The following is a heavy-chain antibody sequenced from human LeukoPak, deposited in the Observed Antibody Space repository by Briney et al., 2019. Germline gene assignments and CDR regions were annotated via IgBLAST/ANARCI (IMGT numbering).Heavy chain of an antibody. Sequence: GGALRLSCAASGFTFSDYYMAWIRQAPGKGLNWVSYISGSGTITYYADSLKGRFTISRDNAKNSLFLQMDSLRAEDTAVYYCVIILEGYSYYMDAWGRGTTVIVSS. CDR2: ISGSGTIT. CDR3: VIILEGYSYYMDA. J-gene: IGHJ6*03. CDR1: GFTFSDYY. V-gene: IGHV3-11*04.